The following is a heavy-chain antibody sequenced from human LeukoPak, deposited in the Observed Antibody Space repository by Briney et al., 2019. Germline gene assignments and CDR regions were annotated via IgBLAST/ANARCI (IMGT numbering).Heavy chain of an antibody. CDR2: IYDSGST. CDR1: GYSISSGYY. Sequence: KASETLSLTCTVSGYSISSGYYWGWIRQPPGKGLEWIGYIYDSGSTNYNPSLKSRVTISVDTSKNQFSLKLSSVTAADTAVYYCACLTTADAFDIWGQGTMVTVSS. CDR3: ACLTTADAFDI. J-gene: IGHJ3*02. D-gene: IGHD3-22*01. V-gene: IGHV4-61*01.